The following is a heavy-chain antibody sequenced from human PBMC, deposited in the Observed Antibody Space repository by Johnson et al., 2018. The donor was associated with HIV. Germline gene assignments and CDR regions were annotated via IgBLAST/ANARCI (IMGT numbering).Heavy chain of an antibody. CDR1: GFTFHDYG. Sequence: VQLVESGGGLVQPGRSLRLSCAVSGFTFHDYGMHWVRQAPGKGLEWVSGINWNSGSIGYADSVKGRFTISSDNAKNSLYLQMNSLRAEDTAVYYCASAAAGIETDAFDIWGQGTMVTVSS. CDR3: ASAAAGIETDAFDI. CDR2: INWNSGSI. V-gene: IGHV3-9*01. J-gene: IGHJ3*02. D-gene: IGHD6-13*01.